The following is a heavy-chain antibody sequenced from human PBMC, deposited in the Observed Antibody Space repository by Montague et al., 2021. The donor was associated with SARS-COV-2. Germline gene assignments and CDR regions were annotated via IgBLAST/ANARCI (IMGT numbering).Heavy chain of an antibody. Sequence: CAISGDSVSSDTAAWHWIRQSPSRGLEWLGRTFYRSQWHTDSAASVRSRISFSGDISKNQFSLHLNSVTPEDTAIYYCARDGDYGGTWYSFLQNWGQGTLFLVSS. CDR1: GDSVSSDTAA. J-gene: IGHJ1*01. V-gene: IGHV6-1*01. CDR2: TFYRSQWHT. CDR3: ARDGDYGGTWYSFLQN. D-gene: IGHD4-17*01.